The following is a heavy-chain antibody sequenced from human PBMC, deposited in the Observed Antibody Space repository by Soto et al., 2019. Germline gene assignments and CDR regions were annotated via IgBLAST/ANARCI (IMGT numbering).Heavy chain of an antibody. CDR1: GFPFSSYA. Sequence: SLRLSCAASGFPFSSYAVSWVRQAPGKGPELISSISGSGSTIYYADSVKGRFTISRDNSKNTLYLQMSSLRAEDTAVYYCAKVFYYYDSSGYYYFDYWGQGXLVTVYS. J-gene: IGHJ4*02. V-gene: IGHV3-23*01. CDR2: ISGSGSTI. D-gene: IGHD3-22*01. CDR3: AKVFYYYDSSGYYYFDY.